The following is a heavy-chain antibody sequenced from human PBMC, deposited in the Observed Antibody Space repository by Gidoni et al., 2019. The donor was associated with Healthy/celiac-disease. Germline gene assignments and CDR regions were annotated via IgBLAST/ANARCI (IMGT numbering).Heavy chain of an antibody. CDR3: ARGAEGLVIGQQPFDY. Sequence: QVQLVQSGAELKKPGASVKVSCKASGYTFTAHYMHWVRQAPGQGLEWMGWINPNSGGTNDAQKFQGRVTMTRDTSISTAYMELSRLRSDDTAVYYCARGAEGLVIGQQPFDYWGQGTLVTVSS. J-gene: IGHJ4*02. CDR1: GYTFTAHY. CDR2: INPNSGGT. D-gene: IGHD3-10*01. V-gene: IGHV1-2*02.